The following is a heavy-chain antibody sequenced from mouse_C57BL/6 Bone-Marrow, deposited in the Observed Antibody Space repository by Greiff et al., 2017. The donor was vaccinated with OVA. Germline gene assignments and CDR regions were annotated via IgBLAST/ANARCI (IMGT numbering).Heavy chain of an antibody. CDR2: ISNGGGST. CDR1: GFTFSDYY. CDR3: ARHGTGTDYYAMDY. Sequence: EVQLQESGGGLVQPGGSLKLSCAASGFTFSDYYMYWVRQTPEKRLEWVAYISNGGGSTYYPDTVKGRFTISRDNAKNTLYLQMSRLKSEDTAMYYCARHGTGTDYYAMDYWGQGTSVTVSS. J-gene: IGHJ4*01. D-gene: IGHD4-1*01. V-gene: IGHV5-12*01.